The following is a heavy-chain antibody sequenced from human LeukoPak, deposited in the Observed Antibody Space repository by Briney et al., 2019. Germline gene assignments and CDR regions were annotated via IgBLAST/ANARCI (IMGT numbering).Heavy chain of an antibody. CDR3: TTDWDTYYDFWSGSGFDY. CDR2: IKSKTDGGTT. D-gene: IGHD3-3*01. J-gene: IGHJ4*02. CDR1: GFTFSNAW. Sequence: GGSLRLSCAASGFTFSNAWMSWVRQAPGKGLEWVGRIKSKTDGGTTDYAAPVKGRFTISRDDSKNTLYLQMNGLKTEDTAVYYCTTDWDTYYDFWSGSGFDYWGQGTLVTVSS. V-gene: IGHV3-15*01.